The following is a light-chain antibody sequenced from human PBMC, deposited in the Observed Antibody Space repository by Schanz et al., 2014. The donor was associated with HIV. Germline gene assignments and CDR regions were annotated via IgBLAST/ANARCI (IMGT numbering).Light chain of an antibody. CDR2: RSD. Sequence: QSVLTQPPSASGTPGQRVTISCSGSSSNIGSNYVYWYQQYPGTAPKLIISRSDQRPSGISDRFSGSRSGTSASLAIRGLRSEDEADYYCAAWDDGLFWVFGGGTKVTVL. J-gene: IGLJ3*02. CDR1: SSNIGSNY. V-gene: IGLV1-47*01. CDR3: AAWDDGLFWV.